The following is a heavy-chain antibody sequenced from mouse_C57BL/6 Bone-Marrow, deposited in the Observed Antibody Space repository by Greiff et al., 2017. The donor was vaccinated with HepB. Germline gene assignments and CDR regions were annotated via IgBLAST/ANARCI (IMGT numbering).Heavy chain of an antibody. CDR3: TTPGQLRDY. CDR2: IDPENGDT. D-gene: IGHD3-2*02. V-gene: IGHV14-4*01. J-gene: IGHJ3*01. CDR1: GFNIKDDY. Sequence: EVQRVESGAELVRPGASVKLSCTASGFNIKDDYMHWVKQRPEQGLAWIGWIDPENGDTEYASKFQGKATITADTSSNTAYLQLSSLTSEDTAVYYCTTPGQLRDYWGQGTLVTVSA.